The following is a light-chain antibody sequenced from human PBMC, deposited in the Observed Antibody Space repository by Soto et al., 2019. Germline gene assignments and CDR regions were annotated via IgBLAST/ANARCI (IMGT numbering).Light chain of an antibody. CDR3: QSYDSSVSGYV. J-gene: IGLJ1*01. CDR1: SSNIAAAYD. Sequence: TQPATVSGAQGQRVTISCTGSSSNIAAAYDVHWYQQLPGTAPKLLIYANTNRPSGVPDRFSGSKSATSASLAITGLRADHEAHYYCQSYDSSVSGYVFGSGTQVTAL. V-gene: IGLV1-40*01. CDR2: ANT.